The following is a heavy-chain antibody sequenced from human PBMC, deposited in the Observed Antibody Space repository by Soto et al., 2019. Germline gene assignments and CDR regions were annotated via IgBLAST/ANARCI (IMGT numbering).Heavy chain of an antibody. D-gene: IGHD5-12*01. Sequence: QVQVVQSGAEVKKPGSSVKVSCKASGDTFSSDGFSWVRQAPGQGLEWMGRIIPILGIPNLAQKFQGRVTISADKSTSTVYMELSSLRLEDTAVYYCARELTGGDDLYFSDWGQGTLVTVSA. CDR2: IIPILGIP. CDR1: GDTFSSDG. V-gene: IGHV1-69*04. J-gene: IGHJ4*02. CDR3: ARELTGGDDLYFSD.